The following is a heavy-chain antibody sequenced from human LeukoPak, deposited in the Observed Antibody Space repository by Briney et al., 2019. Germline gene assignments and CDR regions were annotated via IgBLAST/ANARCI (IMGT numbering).Heavy chain of an antibody. D-gene: IGHD2-21*02. CDR1: GFTFSTYA. CDR2: ISGSGGST. CDR3: AKDRAYCGGDGYPGYYMDV. V-gene: IGHV3-23*01. J-gene: IGHJ6*03. Sequence: GGSLSLSCAASGFTFSTYAMTWVRQAPGKGLEWVSTISGSGGSTYYADSVKGRFTISRDSSKNTLYLQMNSLRVEDTAVYYCAKDRAYCGGDGYPGYYMDVGGKGTTVTVSS.